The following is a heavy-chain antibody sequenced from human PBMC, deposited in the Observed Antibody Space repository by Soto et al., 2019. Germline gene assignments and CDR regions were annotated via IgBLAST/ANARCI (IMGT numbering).Heavy chain of an antibody. CDR1: GFTFDGYA. Sequence: VQLVESGGGLVQPGRSLRLSCAASGFTFDGYAMYWVRQAPGKGLEWVSGISWNSGSIGYADSVKGRFTISRDNAKNSLYLQMNSLRAEDTALYYCAKEANYDILTGYSIDYWGQGTLVTVSS. CDR3: AKEANYDILTGYSIDY. J-gene: IGHJ4*02. V-gene: IGHV3-9*01. D-gene: IGHD3-9*01. CDR2: ISWNSGSI.